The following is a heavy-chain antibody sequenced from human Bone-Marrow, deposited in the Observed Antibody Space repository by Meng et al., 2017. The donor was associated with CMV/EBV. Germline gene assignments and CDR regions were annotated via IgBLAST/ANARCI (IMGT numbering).Heavy chain of an antibody. CDR1: GFTFSSYA. D-gene: IGHD2-2*01. Sequence: GESLKISCAASGFTFSSYAMHWVRQAPGKGLEWVAVIWYDGSNKYYADSVKGRFTISRDNSKNTLYLQMNSLRAEDTAVYYCAKGVNRIVVVPAAIDYWGQGTLVTVSS. J-gene: IGHJ4*02. V-gene: IGHV3-30*02. CDR2: IWYDGSNK. CDR3: AKGVNRIVVVPAAIDY.